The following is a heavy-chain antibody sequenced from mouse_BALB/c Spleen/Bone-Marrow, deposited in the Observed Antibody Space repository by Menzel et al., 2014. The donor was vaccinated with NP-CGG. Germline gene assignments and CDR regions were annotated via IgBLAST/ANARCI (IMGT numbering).Heavy chain of an antibody. CDR2: ISNGGGST. D-gene: IGHD2-4*01. CDR3: ARPLYYDYDGFAY. CDR1: GFTFSSYT. Sequence: EVQLQESGGGLARPGGSLKLSCAASGFTFSSYTMSWVRQTPEKRLEWVAYISNGGGSTYYPDTVKGRFTISRDNAKNTLYLQMSSLKSEDTAMYYCARPLYYDYDGFAYWGQGTLVTVSA. V-gene: IGHV5-12-2*01. J-gene: IGHJ3*01.